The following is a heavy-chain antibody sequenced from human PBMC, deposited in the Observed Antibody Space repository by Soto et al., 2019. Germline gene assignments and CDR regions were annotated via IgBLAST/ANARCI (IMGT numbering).Heavy chain of an antibody. CDR2: ISGSGVSX. J-gene: IGHJ6*02. Sequence: EVQLLESGGGLVQPGGSLRLSCAASGFTFSSYAMSWVRXAPXXXLXWVSAISGSGVSXNYADSVKGRFTISRDNSKNTLYLXXXXXXXXXXXXXXXXXXXXXXXXXXXXXXXGDYYYXGMDVWGQGTTVTVSS. V-gene: IGHV3-23*01. CDR1: GFTFSSYA. D-gene: IGHD4-17*01. CDR3: XXXXXXXXXXXXXXXXGDYYYXGMDV.